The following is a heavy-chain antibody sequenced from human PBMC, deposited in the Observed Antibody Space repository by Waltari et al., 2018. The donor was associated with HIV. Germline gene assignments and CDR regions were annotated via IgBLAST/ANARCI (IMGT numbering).Heavy chain of an antibody. J-gene: IGHJ5*02. CDR1: GYTFTNYA. D-gene: IGHD2-2*01. V-gene: IGHV7-4-1*02. CDR3: ARGYCGTTMCWQRGGWFDP. Sequence: QVQLVQSGSELKKPGASVKVSCKASGYTFTNYAMNWVRQAPGQGLEWMGWINTNSWNPTYSQGFTGRFVFSLDTSVSTAYLQISSLKAEDTAVYYCARGYCGTTMCWQRGGWFDPWGQGTLLTVSS. CDR2: INTNSWNP.